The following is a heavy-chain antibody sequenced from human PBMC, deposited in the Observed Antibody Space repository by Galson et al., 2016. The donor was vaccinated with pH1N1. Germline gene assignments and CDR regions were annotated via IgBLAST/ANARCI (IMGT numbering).Heavy chain of an antibody. CDR2: IYPSDSDT. Sequence: QSGAEVKKPGESLKISCKGSGYSFTNYWIAWVRQMPGKGLEWMGIIYPSDSDTRYSQSFQGQVTISADTSINTAYLQCSSLQASDTAVFYCARQDTIGFGFYHYGMDVWGQGTTVTVSS. CDR3: ARQDTIGFGFYHYGMDV. V-gene: IGHV5-51*01. CDR1: GYSFTNYW. D-gene: IGHD3-22*01. J-gene: IGHJ6*02.